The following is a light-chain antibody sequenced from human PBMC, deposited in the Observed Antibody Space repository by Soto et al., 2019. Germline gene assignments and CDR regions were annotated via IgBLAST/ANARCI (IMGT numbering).Light chain of an antibody. CDR1: QTISNW. CDR3: QQYDSYSWT. J-gene: IGKJ1*01. V-gene: IGKV1-5*01. CDR2: DSS. Sequence: DIQMTQSPSTLSASVGDRFTITCRASQTISNWLAWYQQKPGKAPKLLIYDSSNLESGVPSRFSGSGSGTEFTLTISSLQPDDFATYSCQQYDSYSWTFGQGTKVDI.